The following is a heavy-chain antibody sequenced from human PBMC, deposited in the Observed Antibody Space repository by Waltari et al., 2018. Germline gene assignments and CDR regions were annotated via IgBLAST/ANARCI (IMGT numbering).Heavy chain of an antibody. Sequence: QVQLVESGGGVVQPGRSLRISCSASGFTFSSYAMHWVRQAPGKGLEWVALVWSDGSEKFYADSVKGRFTISRDNSKNTLYLQMNSLRAGDTAVYYCGKGGGEEFWGQGTLVTVSS. CDR1: GFTFSSYA. CDR3: GKGGGEEF. D-gene: IGHD2-21*01. CDR2: VWSDGSEK. V-gene: IGHV3-33*03. J-gene: IGHJ4*02.